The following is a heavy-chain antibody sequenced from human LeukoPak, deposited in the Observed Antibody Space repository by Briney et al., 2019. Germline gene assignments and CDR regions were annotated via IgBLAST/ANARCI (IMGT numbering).Heavy chain of an antibody. CDR3: ARDGSASDYGDYVMGY. D-gene: IGHD4-17*01. V-gene: IGHV1-2*02. CDR1: GYTFTGYY. CDR2: INPNSGGT. J-gene: IGHJ4*02. Sequence: ASVKVSCKASGYTFTGYYMHWVRQAPGQGLEWMGWINPNSGGTNYAQKFQGRVTMTRDTSISTAYMELGRLRSDDTAVYYCARDGSASDYGDYVMGYWGQGTLVTVSS.